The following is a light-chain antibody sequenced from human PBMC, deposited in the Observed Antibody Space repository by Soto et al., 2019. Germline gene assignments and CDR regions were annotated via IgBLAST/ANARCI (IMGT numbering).Light chain of an antibody. CDR2: GAS. J-gene: IGKJ4*01. CDR3: EEYNNWPPLT. CDR1: QSVTNK. Sequence: EIVMTQSPATLSVSPGERATLSCRASQSVTNKLAWYQQKLGQAPRLLIYGASTRATGIPARFSGSGSGTEFTLTISSMQSEYFAIYDCEEYNNWPPLTFGGGTKVEIK. V-gene: IGKV3-15*01.